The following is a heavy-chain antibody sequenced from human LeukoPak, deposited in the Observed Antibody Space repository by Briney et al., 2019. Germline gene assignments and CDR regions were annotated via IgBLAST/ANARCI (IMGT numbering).Heavy chain of an antibody. CDR1: GGSFSGYY. J-gene: IGHJ4*02. D-gene: IGHD3-9*01. Sequence: ASETLSLTCAVFGGSFSGYYWSWIRQPPGKGLEWIGEINHSGSTNYNPSLKSRVTISVDTSKNQFSLKLSSVTAADTAVYYCARSDLRLRYFFLWGQGTLVTVSS. CDR3: ARSDLRLRYFFL. V-gene: IGHV4-34*01. CDR2: INHSGST.